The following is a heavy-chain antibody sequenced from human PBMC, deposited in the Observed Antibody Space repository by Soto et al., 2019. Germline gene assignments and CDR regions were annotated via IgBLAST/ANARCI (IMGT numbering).Heavy chain of an antibody. V-gene: IGHV3-23*01. D-gene: IGHD3-22*01. CDR1: GFTFSSYA. J-gene: IGHJ4*02. Sequence: EVQLLQSGGGLVQPGGSPRLSCVGTGFTFSSYAMSWVRQAPGKGLEWVSAISGSGGSTYYADSVKGRFTISRDNSKNTLYLQMNSLRAEDTAVYYCAKDGKSGYYYYSFDYWGQGTLVTVSS. CDR3: AKDGKSGYYYYSFDY. CDR2: ISGSGGST.